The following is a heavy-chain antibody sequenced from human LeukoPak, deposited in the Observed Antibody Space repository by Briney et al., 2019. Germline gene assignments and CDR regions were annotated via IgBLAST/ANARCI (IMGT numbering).Heavy chain of an antibody. CDR3: ARMERYYYYGMDV. J-gene: IGHJ6*04. V-gene: IGHV4-34*01. D-gene: IGHD3-3*01. CDR1: GGSFSGYY. Sequence: SSGTLSFTCAVYGGSFSGYYWSWIRQPPGKGLEWIGEINHSGSINYNPSLKSRVTISVDTSKNQFSLKLSSVTAADTAVYYCARMERYYYYGMDVWGKGTTVTVSS. CDR2: INHSGSI.